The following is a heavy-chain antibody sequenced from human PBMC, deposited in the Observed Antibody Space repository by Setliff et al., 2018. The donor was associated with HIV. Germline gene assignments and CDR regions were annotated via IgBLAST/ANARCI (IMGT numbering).Heavy chain of an antibody. Sequence: SETLSLTCTVSGGSISSRGSYYWSWIRQPAGKGLEWIGHIYTSGSTNYNPSLKSRVTMSVDTSKNQFSLKLSFVTAADTAVYYCARHLKGWLQGDFWGQGTLVTVSS. CDR1: GGSISSRGSYY. CDR3: ARHLKGWLQGDF. D-gene: IGHD5-12*01. J-gene: IGHJ4*02. V-gene: IGHV4-61*09. CDR2: IYTSGST.